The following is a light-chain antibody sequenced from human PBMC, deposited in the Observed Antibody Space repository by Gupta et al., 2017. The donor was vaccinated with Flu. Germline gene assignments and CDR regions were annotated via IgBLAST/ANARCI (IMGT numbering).Light chain of an antibody. CDR3: AAWDDSLSGHWV. CDR1: SSNIGSNY. CDR2: RNN. J-gene: IGLJ3*02. Sequence: QSVLTQPPPASGTPGQRVTIYCSGSSSNIGSNYVYWYQQPPGTAPKLLIYRNNQRPSGVPDRFSGSKSGTSASLAISGLRSEDEADYYCAAWDDSLSGHWVFGGGTKLTVL. V-gene: IGLV1-47*01.